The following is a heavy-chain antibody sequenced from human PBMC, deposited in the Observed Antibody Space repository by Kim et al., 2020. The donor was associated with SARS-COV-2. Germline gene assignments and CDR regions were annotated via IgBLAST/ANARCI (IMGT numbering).Heavy chain of an antibody. CDR1: GGTFSSYA. D-gene: IGHD1-26*01. Sequence: SVKVSCKASGGTFSSYAISWVRQAPGQGLEWMGGIIPIFGTANYAQKFQGRVTITADESTSTAYMELSSLRSEDTAVYYCARGGGSGRHYYYYGMDVWGQGTTVTVSS. V-gene: IGHV1-69*13. CDR3: ARGGGSGRHYYYYGMDV. CDR2: IIPIFGTA. J-gene: IGHJ6*02.